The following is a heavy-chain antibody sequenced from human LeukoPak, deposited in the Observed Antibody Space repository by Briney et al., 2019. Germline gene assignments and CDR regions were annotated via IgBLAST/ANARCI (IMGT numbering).Heavy chain of an antibody. CDR2: ISSNGGST. J-gene: IGHJ3*02. V-gene: IGHV3-64*01. CDR3: ARVGEMATINGAFDI. CDR1: GFTFSSYA. Sequence: TGGSLRLSCAASGFTFSSYAMHWVRQAPGKGLEYVSAISSNGGSTYYANSVKGRFTISRDNSKNTLYLQMGSLRAEDMAVYYCARVGEMATINGAFDIWGQGTMVTVSS. D-gene: IGHD5-24*01.